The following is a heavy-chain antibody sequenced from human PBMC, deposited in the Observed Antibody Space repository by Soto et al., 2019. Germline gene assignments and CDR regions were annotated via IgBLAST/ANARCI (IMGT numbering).Heavy chain of an antibody. J-gene: IGHJ4*02. D-gene: IGHD2-15*01. CDR1: GYDFFKYN. Sequence: QAQLVQSGAEVKKPGASVKVSCKTSGYDFFKYNMHWVRQAPGQGLEWMGVINPNGGYTRHAQKLQGRVIMTRNTSSKIVYMELSGMTSEDTAMYYCTRADSDIVILPYVRPLFDLWGQGALVTVSS. V-gene: IGHV1-46*01. CDR3: TRADSDIVILPYVRPLFDL. CDR2: INPNGGYT.